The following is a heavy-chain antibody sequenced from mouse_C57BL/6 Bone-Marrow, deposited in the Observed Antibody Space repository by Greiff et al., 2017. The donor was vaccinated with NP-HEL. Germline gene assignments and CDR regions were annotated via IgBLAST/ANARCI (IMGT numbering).Heavy chain of an antibody. V-gene: IGHV7-3*01. D-gene: IGHD2-3*01. CDR3: ARYGYSYYYAMDY. J-gene: IGHJ4*01. Sequence: EVKLQESGGGLVQPGGSLSLSCAASGFTFTDYYMSWVRQPPGKALEWLGFIRNKANGYTTEYSASVKGRFTISRDNSQSILYLQMNALRAEDSATYYCARYGYSYYYAMDYWGQGTSVTVSS. CDR2: IRNKANGYTT. CDR1: GFTFTDYY.